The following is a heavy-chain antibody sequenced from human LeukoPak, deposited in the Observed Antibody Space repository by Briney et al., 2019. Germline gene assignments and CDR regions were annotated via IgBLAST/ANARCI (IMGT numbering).Heavy chain of an antibody. CDR1: GFMFSRYN. Sequence: PGGSLRLSCAASGFMFSRYNMNWVRQAPGKGLEWVSSISTTSSYIYYADSVKGRFTISRDNAKNSLYLQMNSLRAEDTAVYYCARDLDIAVSGQSDYWGRGTLVTVSS. J-gene: IGHJ4*02. CDR2: ISTTSSYI. CDR3: ARDLDIAVSGQSDY. D-gene: IGHD6-19*01. V-gene: IGHV3-21*01.